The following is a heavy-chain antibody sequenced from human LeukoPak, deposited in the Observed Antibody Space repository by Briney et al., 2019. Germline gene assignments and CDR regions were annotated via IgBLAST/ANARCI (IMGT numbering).Heavy chain of an antibody. CDR3: ARDARRRYCSSTSCYWGWFDP. V-gene: IGHV1-46*01. CDR1: GYTFTSNY. J-gene: IGHJ5*02. Sequence: ASVKVSCKAFGYTFTSNYMHWVRQAPGQGPEWMGVISPSGGSTTYAQKFQGRVTITADESTSTAYMELSSLRSEDTAVYYCARDARRRYCSSTSCYWGWFDPWGQGTLVTVSS. D-gene: IGHD2-2*01. CDR2: ISPSGGST.